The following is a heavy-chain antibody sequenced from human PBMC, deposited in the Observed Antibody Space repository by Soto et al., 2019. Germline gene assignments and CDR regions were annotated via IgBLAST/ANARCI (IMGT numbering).Heavy chain of an antibody. CDR2: IFYSGLT. J-gene: IGHJ6*02. CDR3: APLTVSLSGPYGIHV. D-gene: IGHD2-15*01. Sequence: LSLTFSVSGYSVSSSDYYWAWIRQPPGKGLEWIGSIFYSGLTYYNPSLKSRVTLSVDTSKNHFSVRLNSVTAADTAVYYCAPLTVSLSGPYGIHVWGQGTTVTVSS. V-gene: IGHV4-39*01. CDR1: GYSVSSSDYY.